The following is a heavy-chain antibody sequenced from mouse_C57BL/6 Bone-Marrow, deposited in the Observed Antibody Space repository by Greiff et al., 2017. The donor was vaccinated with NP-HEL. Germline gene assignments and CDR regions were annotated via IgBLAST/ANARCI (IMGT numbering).Heavy chain of an antibody. D-gene: IGHD2-2*01. Sequence: QVQLNQPGAELVKPGASVKLSCKASGYTFTSYWMHWVKQRPGQGLEWIGMIHPNSVSTNYNEKFKSKATLTVDKSSSTAYMQRSSLTSEDSAVYYCARGLLWLRRRDYYAMDYWGQGTSVTVSS. CDR1: GYTFTSYW. CDR2: IHPNSVST. V-gene: IGHV1-64*01. CDR3: ARGLLWLRRRDYYAMDY. J-gene: IGHJ4*01.